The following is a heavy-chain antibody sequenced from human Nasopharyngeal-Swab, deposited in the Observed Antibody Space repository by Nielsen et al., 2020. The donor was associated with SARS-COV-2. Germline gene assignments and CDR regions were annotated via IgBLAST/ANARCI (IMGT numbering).Heavy chain of an antibody. D-gene: IGHD4-17*01. V-gene: IGHV4-34*01. Sequence: WIRQPPGKGLEWIGEINHNGSTNYNPSLKSRVTISVDTSKNQFSLKLSSVTAADTAVHYCARGYGDYDYWGQGTLVTVSS. CDR2: INHNGST. CDR3: ARGYGDYDY. J-gene: IGHJ4*02.